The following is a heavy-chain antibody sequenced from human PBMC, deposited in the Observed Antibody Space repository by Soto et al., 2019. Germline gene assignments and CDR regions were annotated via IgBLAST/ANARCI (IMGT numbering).Heavy chain of an antibody. V-gene: IGHV4-31*03. CDR1: GGSISSGGYY. Sequence: QVQLQESGPGLVKPSQTLSLTCTVSGGSISSGGYYWSWIRQHPGKGLEWIGYIYYSGSTHYNPSLKIRVTISVDTSKNQFSLKLSSVTAADTAVYYCARERYYDILSGLDPWGQGTLVTVSS. CDR2: IYYSGST. J-gene: IGHJ5*02. CDR3: ARERYYDILSGLDP. D-gene: IGHD3-9*01.